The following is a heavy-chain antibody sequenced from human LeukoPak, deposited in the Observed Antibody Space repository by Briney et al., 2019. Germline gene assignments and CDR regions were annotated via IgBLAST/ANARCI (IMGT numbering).Heavy chain of an antibody. CDR1: GLTVSNHW. J-gene: IGHJ4*02. V-gene: IGHV3-7*03. CDR2: IKQDGSEK. D-gene: IGHD2-15*01. CDR3: AKDYCRGGNCPLPFFDS. Sequence: GGSLRLSCVASGLTVSNHWMSWVRQAPGKGLEWVANIKQDGSEKYYVDSVKGRFTISRDNAKNSLYLQMNSLRAEDTATYYCAKDYCRGGNCPLPFFDSWGQGTLVTVSS.